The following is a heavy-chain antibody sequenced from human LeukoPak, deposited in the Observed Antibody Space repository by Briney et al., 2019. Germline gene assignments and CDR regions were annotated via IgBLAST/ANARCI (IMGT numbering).Heavy chain of an antibody. V-gene: IGHV4-30-2*01. CDR3: SAYCGGDCYSDGPMTGFDY. Sequence: SETLSLTCAVSGGSISSGGYSWSWIRQPPGKGLEWIGYIYHSGSTYYNPSLKSRVTISVDRSKNQFSLKLSSVTAADTAVYYCSAYCGGDCYSDGPMTGFDYWGQGTLVTVSS. D-gene: IGHD2-21*02. CDR2: IYHSGST. J-gene: IGHJ4*02. CDR1: GGSISSGGYS.